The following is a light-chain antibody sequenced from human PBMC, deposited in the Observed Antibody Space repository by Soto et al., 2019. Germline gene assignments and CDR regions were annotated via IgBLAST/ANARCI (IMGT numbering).Light chain of an antibody. CDR2: KTS. Sequence: DIQMTQSPSTLSASVEDRVTITCRASLSLDSWLAWYQQKPGKPPKLLIYKTSILEFGVPSRFSGSGSETLFTLTIRSLQSDDFATYYCQQYHTFSTFGQGTKVEIK. J-gene: IGKJ1*01. V-gene: IGKV1-5*03. CDR1: LSLDSW. CDR3: QQYHTFST.